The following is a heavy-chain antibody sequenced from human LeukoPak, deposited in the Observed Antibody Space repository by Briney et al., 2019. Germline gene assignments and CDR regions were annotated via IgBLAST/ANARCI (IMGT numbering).Heavy chain of an antibody. J-gene: IGHJ5*02. V-gene: IGHV1-24*01. CDR3: ATLVGATIDWFDP. Sequence: ASVKVSCKVSGYTLTELSMHWVRQAPGKGLEWMGGFDPEDGETIYAQKFQGRVTMTEDTSTDTAYMELSGLRSEDTAVYYCATLVGATIDWFDPWGQGTLVTVSS. CDR1: GYTLTELS. D-gene: IGHD1-26*01. CDR2: FDPEDGET.